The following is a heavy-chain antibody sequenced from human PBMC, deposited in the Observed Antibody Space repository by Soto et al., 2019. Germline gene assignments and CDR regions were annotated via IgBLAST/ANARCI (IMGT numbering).Heavy chain of an antibody. D-gene: IGHD1-1*01. CDR1: GGTFSSYA. V-gene: IGHV1-69*13. Sequence: SVKVSCKASGGTFSSYAISWVRQAPGQGLEWMGGIIPIFGTANYAQKFQGRVTITADESTSTAYMELSSLRSEDTAVYYCARVRDAYNPPSFDYWGQGTLVTVSS. J-gene: IGHJ4*02. CDR3: ARVRDAYNPPSFDY. CDR2: IIPIFGTA.